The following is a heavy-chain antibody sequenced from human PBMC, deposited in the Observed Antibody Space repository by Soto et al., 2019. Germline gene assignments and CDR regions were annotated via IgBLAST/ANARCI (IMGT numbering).Heavy chain of an antibody. Sequence: QVQLVQSGAEVKKPGSSVKVSCKASGGTFSSYAISWVRQAPGQGLEWMGGIIPIFGTANYAQKFQGRVTITADESTSTAYMELSSLRFEDTAVYYCARLLGITMVRGVIITWGMFDPWGQGTLVTVSS. J-gene: IGHJ5*02. CDR1: GGTFSSYA. V-gene: IGHV1-69*01. CDR2: IIPIFGTA. D-gene: IGHD3-10*01. CDR3: ARLLGITMVRGVIITWGMFDP.